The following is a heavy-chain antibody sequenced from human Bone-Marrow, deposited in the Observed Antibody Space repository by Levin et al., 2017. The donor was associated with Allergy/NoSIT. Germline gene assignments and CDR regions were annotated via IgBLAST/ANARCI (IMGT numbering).Heavy chain of an antibody. V-gene: IGHV3-33*05. J-gene: IGHJ6*02. D-gene: IGHD1/OR15-1a*01. Sequence: GESLKISCGASGFSFSTYGMHWVRQAPGKGLEWVVAMLYDGSRIYYADSVRGRTSISRDTSKSTVYLQMDSLRDEDTAVYFCARGSRSPTNFYFYYLDVWGQGTTVIVS. CDR3: ARGSRSPTNFYFYYLDV. CDR2: MLYDGSRI. CDR1: GFSFSTYG.